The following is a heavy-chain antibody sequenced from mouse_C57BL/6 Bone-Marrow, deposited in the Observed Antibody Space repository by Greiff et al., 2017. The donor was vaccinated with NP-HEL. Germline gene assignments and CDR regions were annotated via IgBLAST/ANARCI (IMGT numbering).Heavy chain of an antibody. J-gene: IGHJ4*01. Sequence: VQLHQSGPELVKKGEEVKRRGKVEGEGGTEDDGEGGRRGHGKSLEWIGDINPNNGGTSYNQKFKGKATLTVDKSSSTAYMELRSLTSEDSAVYYCASSITTVVAPYAMDYWGQGTSVTVSS. CDR1: GEGGTEDD. V-gene: IGHV1-26*01. CDR3: ASSITTVVAPYAMDY. D-gene: IGHD1-1*01. CDR2: INPNNGGT.